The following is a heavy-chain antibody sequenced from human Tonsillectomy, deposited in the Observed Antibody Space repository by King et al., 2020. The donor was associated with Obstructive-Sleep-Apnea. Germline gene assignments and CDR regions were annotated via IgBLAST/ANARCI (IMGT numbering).Heavy chain of an antibody. CDR3: ARGVKVGTYYSASGSFIAQINWFDP. CDR2: IYYSGST. J-gene: IGHJ5*02. D-gene: IGHD3-10*01. Sequence: QVQLQESGPGLVKPSETLSLTCSVSGGSISRYYWSWIRQPPGKGLEWIGYIYYSGSTNYNPSLKSRVTISVDTSKNKFSLTLSSVIAADTAVYYCARGVKVGTYYSASGSFIAQINWFDPWGQGTLVTVSS. V-gene: IGHV4-59*01. CDR1: GGSISRYY.